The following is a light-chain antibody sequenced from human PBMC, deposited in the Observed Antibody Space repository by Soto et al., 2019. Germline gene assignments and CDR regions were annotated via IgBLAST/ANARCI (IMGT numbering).Light chain of an antibody. CDR2: DVS. CDR1: SSDVGGYNY. V-gene: IGLV2-11*01. Sequence: QSALTQPRSVSGSPGQSVTISCTGTSSDVGGYNYVSWYQQQPGKAPKLMIYDVSKRPSGVPDRFSGSKSGNTASLTISGLQAEDEAAYYCCSYVGSYTWVFGTGTKVTVL. CDR3: CSYVGSYTWV. J-gene: IGLJ1*01.